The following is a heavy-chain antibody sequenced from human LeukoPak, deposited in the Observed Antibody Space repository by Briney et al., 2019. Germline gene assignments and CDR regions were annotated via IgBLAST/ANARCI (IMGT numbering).Heavy chain of an antibody. CDR2: ISYDGSNK. CDR3: AKDRYCSGGSCYLAYWFDP. V-gene: IGHV3-30*18. D-gene: IGHD2-15*01. Sequence: GASLRLSCAASGFTFSSYGMHWVRQAPGKGLEWVAVISYDGSNKYYADSVKGRFTISRDNSKNTLYLQMNSLRAEDTAVYYCAKDRYCSGGSCYLAYWFDPWGQGTLVTVSS. CDR1: GFTFSSYG. J-gene: IGHJ5*02.